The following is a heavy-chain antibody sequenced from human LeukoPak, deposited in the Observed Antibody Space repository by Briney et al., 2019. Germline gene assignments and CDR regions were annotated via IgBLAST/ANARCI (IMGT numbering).Heavy chain of an antibody. CDR3: TGGSDKVLSGEYYYYMDV. Sequence: PGGSLRLSCAASGITFYRYWMSWVRQAPGKGLEWVANIKQDGSEKYYVDSVKGRFTISRDNAKNSVYLQMNSLRAEDTAVYYCTGGSDKVLSGEYYYYMDVWGTGTTVTVSS. CDR2: IKQDGSEK. D-gene: IGHD2/OR15-2a*01. CDR1: GITFYRYW. J-gene: IGHJ6*03. V-gene: IGHV3-7*01.